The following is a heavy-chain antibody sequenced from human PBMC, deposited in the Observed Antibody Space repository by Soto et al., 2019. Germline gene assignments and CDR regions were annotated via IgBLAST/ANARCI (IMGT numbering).Heavy chain of an antibody. CDR3: ATLEVGITMVRGVNPNYYFDY. CDR1: GYTLTELC. Sequence: ASVKVSCKVSGYTLTELCVHWVRQAPGKGLEWMGGFDPEDGETIYAQKFQGRVTMTEDTSTDTAYMELSSLRSEDTAVYYCATLEVGITMVRGVNPNYYFDYWGQGTLVTVSS. V-gene: IGHV1-24*01. J-gene: IGHJ4*02. D-gene: IGHD3-10*01. CDR2: FDPEDGET.